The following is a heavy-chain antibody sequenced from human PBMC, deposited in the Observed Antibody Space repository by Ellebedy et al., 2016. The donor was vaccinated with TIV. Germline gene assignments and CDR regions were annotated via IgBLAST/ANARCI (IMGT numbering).Heavy chain of an antibody. CDR1: GITFSSYA. V-gene: IGHV3-23*01. D-gene: IGHD3-22*01. Sequence: GASLKISCAASGITFSSYAMSWVRQAPGKGLEWVSTISNTGSRTYYADSVEGRFIIARDNSKKTLYLQLNSLRAEDTAVYYYAKGRGGGSDSSAPRYYFDYWGLGTLVTVSS. CDR2: ISNTGSRT. CDR3: AKGRGGGSDSSAPRYYFDY. J-gene: IGHJ4*02.